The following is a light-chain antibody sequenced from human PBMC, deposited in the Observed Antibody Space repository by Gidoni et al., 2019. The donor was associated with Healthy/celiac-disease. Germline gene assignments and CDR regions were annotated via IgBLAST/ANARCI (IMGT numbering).Light chain of an antibody. CDR1: QSVSSSY. CDR2: GAS. CDR3: QQYGSPWT. Sequence: ELVLTQSPGTLFLSPGERATLSCRASQSVSSSYLAWYQQKPGQAPRLLIYGASSRATGIPDRFSGSGSGTDFTLTISRLEPEDFAVYYCQQYGSPWTFGQGTKVEIK. J-gene: IGKJ1*01. V-gene: IGKV3-20*01.